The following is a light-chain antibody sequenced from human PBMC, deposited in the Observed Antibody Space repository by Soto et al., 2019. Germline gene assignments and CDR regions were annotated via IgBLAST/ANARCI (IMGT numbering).Light chain of an antibody. CDR3: ISYTVSRSDV. CDR2: SVS. CDR1: SRDVGAYDH. Sequence: QSVLSQPAAVSGSPGQAITVSCSGTSRDVGAYDHVAWDQQFTGKSSKLVIYSVSNRPSGVSNRFSGSKSGNTASLTISGLQAEDEADYYCISYTVSRSDVFGSGTKVTVL. V-gene: IGLV2-14*01. J-gene: IGLJ1*01.